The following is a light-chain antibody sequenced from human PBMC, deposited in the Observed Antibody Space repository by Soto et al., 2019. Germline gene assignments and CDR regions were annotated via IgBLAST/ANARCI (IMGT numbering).Light chain of an antibody. CDR1: STNIGSNY. V-gene: IGLV1-47*02. CDR2: SNN. CDR3: ATWDDSLNNPV. Sequence: QSVLTQPPSASGTPGQRVTISCSGSSTNIGSNYVYWYQQVPGTAPKLLIYSNNQRPSGVPDRFSVSKSGTSASLAISGLRSEDEAAYYCATWDDSLNNPVFGGGTKLTVL. J-gene: IGLJ3*02.